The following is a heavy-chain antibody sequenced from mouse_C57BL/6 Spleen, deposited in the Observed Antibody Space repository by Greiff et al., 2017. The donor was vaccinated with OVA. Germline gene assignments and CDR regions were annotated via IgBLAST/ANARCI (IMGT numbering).Heavy chain of an antibody. J-gene: IGHJ1*03. Sequence: QVQLQQSGAELVMPGASVKLSCKASGYTFTSYWMHWVKQRPGQGLEWIGEIDPSDSYTNYNQKFKGKSTLTVDKSSSTAYMQLSSLTSEDSAVYYCALDRDVRYFDVWGTGTTVTVSS. D-gene: IGHD3-2*01. V-gene: IGHV1-69*01. CDR1: GYTFTSYW. CDR2: IDPSDSYT. CDR3: ALDRDVRYFDV.